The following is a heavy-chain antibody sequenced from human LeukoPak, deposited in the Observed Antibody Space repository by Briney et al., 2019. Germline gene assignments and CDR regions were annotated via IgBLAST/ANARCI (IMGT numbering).Heavy chain of an antibody. D-gene: IGHD3-22*01. Sequence: SVKVSCKASGGTFSSYAISWVRQAPGQGLEWMGGIIPIFGTANYAQKFQGRVTITTDESTSTAYMELSSLRSEDTAVYYRARAPTDSSGYSHFDYWGQGTLVTVSS. J-gene: IGHJ4*02. CDR1: GGTFSSYA. CDR3: ARAPTDSSGYSHFDY. V-gene: IGHV1-69*05. CDR2: IIPIFGTA.